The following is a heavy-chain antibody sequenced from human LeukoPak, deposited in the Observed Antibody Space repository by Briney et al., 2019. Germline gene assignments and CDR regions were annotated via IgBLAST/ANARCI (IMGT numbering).Heavy chain of an antibody. V-gene: IGHV3-7*04. Sequence: GGSLRLSCAASGFTFSSYWMSWVRQAPGKGLEWVANIKQDGSEKYYVDSAKGRFTISRDNAKNSLYLQMNSLRAEDTAVYYCARGSGSYLRGFDYWGQGTLVTVSS. CDR3: ARGSGSYLRGFDY. CDR1: GFTFSSYW. J-gene: IGHJ4*02. CDR2: IKQDGSEK. D-gene: IGHD3-10*01.